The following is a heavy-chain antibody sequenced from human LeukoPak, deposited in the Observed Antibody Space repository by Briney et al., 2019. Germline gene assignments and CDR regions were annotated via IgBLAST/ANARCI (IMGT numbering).Heavy chain of an antibody. CDR1: VFTATGNY. CDR2: IYRGVRT. V-gene: IGHV3-53*01. Sequence: GGSLRLSSAASVFTATGNYMTWGGRAPGPGLGGVSVIYRGVRTYYADSVKGRFTIFRDNSKNTLYLDMNSLRAEDTAVYYCASRSAGDYVNTFDIWGQGAMVTVSS. CDR3: ASRSAGDYVNTFDI. J-gene: IGHJ3*02. D-gene: IGHD4-17*01.